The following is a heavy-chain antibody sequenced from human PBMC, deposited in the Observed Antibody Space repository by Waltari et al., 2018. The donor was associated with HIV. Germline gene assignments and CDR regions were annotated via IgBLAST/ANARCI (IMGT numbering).Heavy chain of an antibody. CDR3: ARGIPQSNWGHYYYGMDV. D-gene: IGHD7-27*01. CDR2: IWYDGSNK. Sequence: QVQLVEPGGCVVQPGRSLRIPRAASGCTLSSCGMDRVRQAPGKGLEWMAIIWYDGSNKYYGASVKGRFTISRDNSKNTLYLQMNSLRAEDTAVYYCARGIPQSNWGHYYYGMDVWGQGTTVTVSS. CDR1: GCTLSSCG. V-gene: IGHV3-33*01. J-gene: IGHJ6*02.